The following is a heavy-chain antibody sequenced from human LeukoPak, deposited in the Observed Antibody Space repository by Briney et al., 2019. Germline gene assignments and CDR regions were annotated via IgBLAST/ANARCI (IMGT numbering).Heavy chain of an antibody. V-gene: IGHV1-18*01. CDR1: GYTFTTYG. D-gene: IGHD5-18*01. J-gene: IGHJ6*03. CDR3: ARGEEYSYGPDYYYMDV. CDR2: ISAYNGIT. Sequence: ASVKVSCKASGYTFTTYGISWVRQAPGQGLEWMGWISAYNGITNYAQKLQGRVTMTTDTSTSTAYMELRSLRSDDTAVYYCARGEEYSYGPDYYYMDVWGKGTMVTVSS.